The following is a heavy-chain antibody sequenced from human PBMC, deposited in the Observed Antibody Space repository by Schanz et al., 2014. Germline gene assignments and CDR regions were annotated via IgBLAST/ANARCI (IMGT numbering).Heavy chain of an antibody. CDR1: GFTFSSYT. CDR3: ARRYSGRYCFDY. Sequence: EVQLVESGGGLVKPGDSLRLSCAASGFTFSSYTMKWVRQAPGQGLEWLSYISGSGNTIYYADSVKGRFTISRDNAKNSLSLQMDRLRDEDTAVYYCARRYSGRYCFDYWGQGTLVAVSS. CDR2: ISGSGNTI. J-gene: IGHJ4*02. V-gene: IGHV3-48*02. D-gene: IGHD1-26*01.